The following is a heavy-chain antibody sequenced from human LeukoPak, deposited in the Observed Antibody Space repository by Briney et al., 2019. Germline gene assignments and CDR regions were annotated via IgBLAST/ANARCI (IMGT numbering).Heavy chain of an antibody. CDR1: GYRFTSYW. D-gene: IGHD6-6*01. CDR3: ARRGSIAPRYYYGMDV. V-gene: IGHV5-51*01. CDR2: IYPGDSDT. Sequence: GESLKISCKGSGYRFTSYWIGWVRQMPGKGLEWMGIIYPGDSDTRYSPSFQGHVTISADKSISTAYLQWSSLKASDTAMYYCARRGSIAPRYYYGMDVWGQGTTVTVSS. J-gene: IGHJ6*02.